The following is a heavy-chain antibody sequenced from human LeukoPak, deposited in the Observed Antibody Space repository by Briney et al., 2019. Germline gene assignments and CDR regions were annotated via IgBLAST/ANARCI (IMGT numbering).Heavy chain of an antibody. J-gene: IGHJ4*02. CDR3: AGIAAAAYYFDY. V-gene: IGHV4-34*01. CDR1: GGSFSGYY. Sequence: SETLSLTCAVYGGSFSGYYWSWIRKPPGKGLEWIGEINHSGSTNYNPSLKSRVTISVDTSKNQFSLKLSSVTAADTAVYYCAGIAAAAYYFDYWGQGTLVTVSS. D-gene: IGHD6-13*01. CDR2: INHSGST.